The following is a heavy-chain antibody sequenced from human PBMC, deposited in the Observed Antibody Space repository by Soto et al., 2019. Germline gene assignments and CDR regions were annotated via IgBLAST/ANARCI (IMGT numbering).Heavy chain of an antibody. CDR3: AREVVGPTTNWFDP. CDR1: GFMFGSHT. Sequence: EVQLVESGGGLVKPGGSLRLSCAASGFMFGSHTMTWVRQAPGKGLEWVAPISSVSSYIYYADSVKGRFTISRDNAKDSLYLQMDSLRAEDTAVYFCAREVVGPTTNWFDPWGQGTLVTVSS. D-gene: IGHD1-26*01. CDR2: ISSVSSYI. J-gene: IGHJ5*02. V-gene: IGHV3-21*06.